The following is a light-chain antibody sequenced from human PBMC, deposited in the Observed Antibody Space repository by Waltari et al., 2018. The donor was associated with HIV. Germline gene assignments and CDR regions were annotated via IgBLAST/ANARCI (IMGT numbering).Light chain of an antibody. V-gene: IGLV3-9*02. Sequence: SFDLTQPPSVSAALGQTATIAWGADDHVYEKVHWYQQKPGQAPVLVMFRDDGRPSAIPERFSGSKSGNMATLTIRGVRAGDEADYFCQVSLREEVVFGGGTKLTVL. J-gene: IGLJ2*01. CDR3: QVSLREEVV. CDR2: RDD. CDR1: DHVYEK.